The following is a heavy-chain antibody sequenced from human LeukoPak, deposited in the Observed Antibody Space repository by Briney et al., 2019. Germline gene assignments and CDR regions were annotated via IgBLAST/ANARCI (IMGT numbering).Heavy chain of an antibody. V-gene: IGHV3-11*01. D-gene: IGHD5-24*01. CDR1: GFTFSDYY. CDR3: AKGPGMATVKRYLDY. Sequence: GGSLRLSCAASGFTFSDYYMSWIRQAPGEGLEWVSYISSSSSTIYYADSVEGRFTISRDNAKNSLYLQMNSLRAEDTALYYCAKGPGMATVKRYLDYWGQGTLVTVSS. CDR2: ISSSSSTI. J-gene: IGHJ4*02.